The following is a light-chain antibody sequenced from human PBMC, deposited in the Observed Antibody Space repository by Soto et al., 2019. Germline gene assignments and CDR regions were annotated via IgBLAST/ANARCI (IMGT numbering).Light chain of an antibody. CDR3: GSYTGSINYV. CDR1: TSDVGGYNY. V-gene: IGLV2-14*01. Sequence: QSALTQPASVSGSLGQSITISCTGTTSDVGGYNYVSWYQQHPGKAPILMIYEVTNRPSGVSNRFSGSKSGNTASLTISGLQVEDEAEYLCGSYTGSINYVFGTGTKVTVL. CDR2: EVT. J-gene: IGLJ1*01.